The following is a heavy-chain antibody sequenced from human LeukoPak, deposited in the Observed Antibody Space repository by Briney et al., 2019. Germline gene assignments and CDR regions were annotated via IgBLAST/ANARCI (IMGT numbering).Heavy chain of an antibody. J-gene: IGHJ5*02. Sequence: ASVKVSCKASGYTFTGYYMHWVRQAPGQGLEWMGWINPSSGGTNYAQKFQGRVTMTRDTSISTAYMELSRLRSDDTAVYYCARDGNLSVTAYDYNWFDPWGQGTLVTVSS. D-gene: IGHD2-21*02. V-gene: IGHV1-2*02. CDR3: ARDGNLSVTAYDYNWFDP. CDR1: GYTFTGYY. CDR2: INPSSGGT.